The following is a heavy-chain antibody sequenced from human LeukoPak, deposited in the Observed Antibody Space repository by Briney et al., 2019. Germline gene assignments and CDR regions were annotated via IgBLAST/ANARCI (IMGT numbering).Heavy chain of an antibody. CDR3: VREVGRPKTFYFDS. CDR1: GFVFSRDN. V-gene: IGHV3-48*04. Sequence: GGSLRLSCIASGFVFSRDNMNWVRQAPGKGLEWVAHISETIYYADSVQGRFTISRDNAKNSLYLQMSNLRVDDTAMYYCVREVGRPKTFYFDSWGRGAPVTVSS. J-gene: IGHJ4*02. D-gene: IGHD3-16*01. CDR2: ISETI.